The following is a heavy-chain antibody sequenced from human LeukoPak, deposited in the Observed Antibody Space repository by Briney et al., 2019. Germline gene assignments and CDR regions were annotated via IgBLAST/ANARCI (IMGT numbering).Heavy chain of an antibody. CDR3: ARDYDFWSGYYIWFDP. J-gene: IGHJ5*02. V-gene: IGHV3-21*01. CDR1: GFTFSRYW. D-gene: IGHD3-3*01. Sequence: GGSLRLSCAASGFTFSRYWMHWVRQAPGKGLEWVSSISSSSSYIYYADSVEGRFTISRDNAKNSLYLQMNSLRAEDTAVYYCARDYDFWSGYYIWFDPWGQGTLVTVSS. CDR2: ISSSSSYI.